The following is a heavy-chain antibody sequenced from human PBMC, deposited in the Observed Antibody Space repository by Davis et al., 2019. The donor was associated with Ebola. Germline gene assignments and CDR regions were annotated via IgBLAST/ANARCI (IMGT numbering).Heavy chain of an antibody. D-gene: IGHD4-17*01. CDR1: AYTFSNYY. CDR3: ARESIYGDSVDFDY. J-gene: IGHJ4*02. V-gene: IGHV1-46*01. Sequence: ASSKVSCNASAYTFSNYYMHWVRQAPGQGLEWMGIINPSGGSTTYAQKFQGRVTMTRDTSTSTVYMELSSLRSEDTAVFYCARESIYGDSVDFDYWGQGTLVIVSS. CDR2: INPSGGST.